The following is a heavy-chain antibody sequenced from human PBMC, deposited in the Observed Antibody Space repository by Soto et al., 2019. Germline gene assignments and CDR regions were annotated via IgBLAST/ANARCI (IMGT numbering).Heavy chain of an antibody. CDR2: ISSSSTTI. Sequence: GGSLRLSCAASGFTFSSYGMNWVRQAPGKGLEWVSYISSSSTTIYYADSVKGRFTIFRDNAKNSLYLQLNSLRAEDTAVYYCAKGVPGIAVAGTGYFQHWGQGTLVTVSS. V-gene: IGHV3-48*01. CDR1: GFTFSSYG. J-gene: IGHJ1*01. CDR3: AKGVPGIAVAGTGYFQH. D-gene: IGHD6-19*01.